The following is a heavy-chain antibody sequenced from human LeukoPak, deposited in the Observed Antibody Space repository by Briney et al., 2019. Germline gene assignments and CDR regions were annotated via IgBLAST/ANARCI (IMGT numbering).Heavy chain of an antibody. CDR1: GGSISSSSYY. Sequence: SETLSLTCTVSGGSISSSSYYWGWIRQPPGKGLEWIGIIYYSGSTYYNPSLKSRVTISVDTSKNQFSLKLSSVTAADTAVYYCARIGIAAAGGGGFDPWGQGTLVTVSS. V-gene: IGHV4-39*07. J-gene: IGHJ5*02. CDR3: ARIGIAAAGGGGFDP. CDR2: IYYSGST. D-gene: IGHD6-13*01.